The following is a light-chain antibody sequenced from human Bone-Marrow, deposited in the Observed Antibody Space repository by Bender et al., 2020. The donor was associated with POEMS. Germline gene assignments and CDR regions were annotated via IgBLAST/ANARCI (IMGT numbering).Light chain of an antibody. Sequence: SYVLTQPPSVSVAPGQTARITCGGNSIGTRSVHWYQQKPGLAPVLVVYDDSDRPSGIPERFSGSKSGKTATLTISRVEAGDEADYYCQVWDNSSDQVVFGGGTKLTVL. CDR2: DDS. CDR1: SIGTRS. V-gene: IGLV3-21*02. CDR3: QVWDNSSDQVV. J-gene: IGLJ2*01.